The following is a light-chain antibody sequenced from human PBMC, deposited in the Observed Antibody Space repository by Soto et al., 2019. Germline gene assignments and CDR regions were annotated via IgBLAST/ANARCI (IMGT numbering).Light chain of an antibody. CDR2: DVS. CDR1: SSDVGGYNY. Sequence: QSALTQPASVSGSPGQSITISCTGTSSDVGGYNYVSWYQQHPGTAPKFMIYDVSNRPSGVSNRFSGSKSGNTASLTISGLQAEDEADYYCSSYTSSSTLVFGGGTKLTVL. J-gene: IGLJ2*01. CDR3: SSYTSSSTLV. V-gene: IGLV2-14*01.